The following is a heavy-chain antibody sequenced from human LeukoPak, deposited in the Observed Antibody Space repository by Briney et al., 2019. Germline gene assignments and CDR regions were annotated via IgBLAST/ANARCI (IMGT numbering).Heavy chain of an antibody. D-gene: IGHD6-19*01. CDR3: ARDRTYSSKELWGFDP. CDR2: INSSGSTI. V-gene: IGHV3-11*01. J-gene: IGHJ5*02. Sequence: PGGSLRLSCAASGFTFSDYYMSWIRQAPGKGLEWVSYINSSGSTIYYADSVKGRFTISRDNAKNSLYLQMNSLRAEDTAVYYCARDRTYSSKELWGFDPWGQGTLVTVSS. CDR1: GFTFSDYY.